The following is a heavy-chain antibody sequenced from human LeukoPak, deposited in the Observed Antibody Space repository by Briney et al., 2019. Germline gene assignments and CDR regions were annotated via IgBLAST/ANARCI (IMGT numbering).Heavy chain of an antibody. V-gene: IGHV3-7*01. J-gene: IGHJ4*02. CDR3: RRVIAGAIDY. D-gene: IGHD6-13*01. CDR1: GFTFGGYS. CDR2: IILDGSDT. Sequence: GGSLRLSCADSGFTFGGYSMTWVREAPGKGLEWVANIILDGSDTFCGGFVKGRFTISRDSSVYTRYVQMKSLRAEDTAVYYCRRVIAGAIDYGGQGTLVTVS.